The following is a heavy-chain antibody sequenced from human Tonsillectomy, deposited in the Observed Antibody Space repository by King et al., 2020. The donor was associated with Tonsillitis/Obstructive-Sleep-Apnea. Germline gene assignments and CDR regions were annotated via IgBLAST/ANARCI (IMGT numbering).Heavy chain of an antibody. CDR1: GFTVSSNY. Sequence: DVQLVESGGGLVQPGGSLRLSCAASGFTVSSNYMSWVRQAPGKGLEWVSVIYSDGSTYYADSVKGRFTISRDNSKNTLYLQMNSLRAEDTAVYYCARDPDGYSSYGDFHYWGQGTLVTVSS. J-gene: IGHJ4*02. D-gene: IGHD5-18*01. V-gene: IGHV3-66*01. CDR3: ARDPDGYSSYGDFHY. CDR2: IYSDGST.